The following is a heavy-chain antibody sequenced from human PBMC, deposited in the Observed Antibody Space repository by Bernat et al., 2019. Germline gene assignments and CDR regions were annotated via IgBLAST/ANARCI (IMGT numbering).Heavy chain of an antibody. V-gene: IGHV3-23*01. J-gene: IGHJ5*02. CDR3: ARALGVVSPTATRWFDP. CDR2: IGSGSDT. CDR1: GFTFSTYA. Sequence: EVQLLESGGGLVQPGGSLRLSCAASGFTFSTYAMTWVRQAPEKGLEWVSIIGSGSDTYYPDSVRGRFTISRDSSKNTVYLQMNSLRVEDTATYYCARALGVVSPTATRWFDPWGQGILVTVSS. D-gene: IGHD5/OR15-5a*01.